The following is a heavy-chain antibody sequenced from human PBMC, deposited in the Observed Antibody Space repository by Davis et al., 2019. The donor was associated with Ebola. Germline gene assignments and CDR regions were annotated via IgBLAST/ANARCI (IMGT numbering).Heavy chain of an antibody. Sequence: PSETLSPTCTVSGGSISSYYWSWIRQPPGKGLEWIGYIYYSGSTNYNPSLKSRVTISVDTSKNQFSLKLSSVTAADTAVYYCARDHTISRSYYYYYYGMDVWGQGTTVTVSS. D-gene: IGHD3-9*01. CDR3: ARDHTISRSYYYYYYGMDV. J-gene: IGHJ6*02. CDR1: GGSISSYY. CDR2: IYYSGST. V-gene: IGHV4-59*01.